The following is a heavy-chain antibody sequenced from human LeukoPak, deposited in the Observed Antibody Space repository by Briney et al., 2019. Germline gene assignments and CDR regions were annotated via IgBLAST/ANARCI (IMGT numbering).Heavy chain of an antibody. Sequence: GGSLRLFCAASGFTFSSYGMHWVRQAPGRGLEWVLAISGSGGSTYYADSVKGRFTISRDNSKNTLYLQMNSLRAEDTAVYYCANNGDDYDSSGYYPDFDYWGQGTLVTVSS. V-gene: IGHV3-23*01. D-gene: IGHD3-22*01. CDR3: ANNGDDYDSSGYYPDFDY. CDR1: GFTFSSYG. J-gene: IGHJ4*02. CDR2: ISGSGGST.